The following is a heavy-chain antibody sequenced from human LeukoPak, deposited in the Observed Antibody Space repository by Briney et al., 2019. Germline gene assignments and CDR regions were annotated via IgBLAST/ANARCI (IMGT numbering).Heavy chain of an antibody. J-gene: IGHJ6*02. D-gene: IGHD5-12*01. CDR2: INTNTGNP. CDR3: ARDPYIVATHYYYYYGMDV. Sequence: GASVKVSCKASGYTFTSYAMNWVRQAPGQGLEWMGWINTNTGNPTYAQGFTGRFVFSLDTSVSTAYLQISSLKAEDTAVYYCARDPYIVATHYYYYYGMDVWGQGTTVTVSS. V-gene: IGHV7-4-1*02. CDR1: GYTFTSYA.